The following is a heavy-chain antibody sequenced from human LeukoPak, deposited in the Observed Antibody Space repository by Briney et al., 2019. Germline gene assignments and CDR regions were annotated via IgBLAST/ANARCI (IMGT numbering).Heavy chain of an antibody. CDR1: GYTFTGYY. J-gene: IGHJ4*02. CDR2: INPNSGGT. V-gene: IGHV1-2*02. Sequence: ASVKVSCKASGYTFTGYYMHWVRQAPGQGLEWMAWINPNSGGTNYAQKFQGRVTMTRDTSISTAYMELSRLRSDDTAVYYCAREVADYGDYAGGDYWGQGTLVTVSS. CDR3: AREVADYGDYAGGDY. D-gene: IGHD4-17*01.